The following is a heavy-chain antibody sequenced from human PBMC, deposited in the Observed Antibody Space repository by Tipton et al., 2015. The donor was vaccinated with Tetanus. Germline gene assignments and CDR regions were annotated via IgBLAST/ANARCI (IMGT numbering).Heavy chain of an antibody. Sequence: TLSLTCTVSGGSMRGDHWSWIRQPPGKGLEWIGYIYYSGSTNYNPSLKSRVTISVDTSKNQFSLKLSSVTAADTAVYYCARGGIAAAGGGLDYWGQGTLVTVSS. CDR3: ARGGIAAAGGGLDY. V-gene: IGHV4-59*01. J-gene: IGHJ4*02. CDR1: GGSMRGDH. D-gene: IGHD6-13*01. CDR2: IYYSGST.